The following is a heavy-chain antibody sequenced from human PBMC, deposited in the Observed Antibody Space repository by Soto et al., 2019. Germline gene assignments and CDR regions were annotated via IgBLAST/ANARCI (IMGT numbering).Heavy chain of an antibody. CDR2: ISYDGDNK. D-gene: IGHD3-16*01. CDR1: GFTFSYHA. J-gene: IGHJ6*02. V-gene: IGHV3-30-3*01. CDR3: ASGTTTYALAVMDV. Sequence: QVQLVESGGGVVQPGRSLRLSCAASGFTFSYHALNWVRQAPGKGLEWVAVISYDGDNKYIAEAVKGRLTISRDNPKNTVSLQMNRLRTEDTAMYFCASGTTTYALAVMDVWGQGTTVTVSS.